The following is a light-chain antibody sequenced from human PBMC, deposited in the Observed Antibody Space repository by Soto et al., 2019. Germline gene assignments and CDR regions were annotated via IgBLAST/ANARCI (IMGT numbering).Light chain of an antibody. Sequence: QSVLTQPASVSGSPGQSITISCTGSGXDIGAYDYVSWYQQHPGKAPKLLIYGVKNRPSGVSYRFSASKSAFTASLTIPGLQAEDEAHYYCSSYTTSYFYVFGPGTKVTVL. V-gene: IGLV2-14*01. CDR2: GVK. J-gene: IGLJ1*01. CDR1: GXDIGAYDY. CDR3: SSYTTSYFYV.